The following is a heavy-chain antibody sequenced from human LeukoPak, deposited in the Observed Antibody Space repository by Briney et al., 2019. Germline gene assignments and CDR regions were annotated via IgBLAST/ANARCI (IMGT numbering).Heavy chain of an antibody. CDR2: ITTSGVTT. J-gene: IGHJ6*02. CDR1: GFTFSCYA. D-gene: IGHD4/OR15-4a*01. CDR3: AKSLTTPYYYYVMDV. V-gene: IGHV3-23*01. Sequence: PGGSLRLSCAASGFTFSCYAMSWVRQAPGKGLEWVSAITTSGVTTYYADSVKGRFTISRDNSKNTLYLQMNSLRAEDTAVYYCAKSLTTPYYYYVMDVWGQGTTVTVSS.